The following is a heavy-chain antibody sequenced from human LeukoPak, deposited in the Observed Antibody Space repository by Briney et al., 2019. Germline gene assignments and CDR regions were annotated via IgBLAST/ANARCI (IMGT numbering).Heavy chain of an antibody. J-gene: IGHJ4*02. Sequence: GASLRLSCAASGFTFSNYAMSWVRQAPGKGLEWVSAILGSGGSTYYADSVKGRFTVSRDNSKSTLYLQMNSLRAEDTALYYWAKWGDYDVLTGYYVPDYGGQGTLVTVS. CDR2: ILGSGGST. CDR1: GFTFSNYA. V-gene: IGHV3-23*01. CDR3: AKWGDYDVLTGYYVPDY. D-gene: IGHD3-9*01.